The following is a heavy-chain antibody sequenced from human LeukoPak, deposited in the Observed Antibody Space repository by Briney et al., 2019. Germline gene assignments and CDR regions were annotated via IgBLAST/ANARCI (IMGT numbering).Heavy chain of an antibody. J-gene: IGHJ3*02. CDR2: INPNSGGT. CDR3: ARGDFIVDSSGYYSMGAFDI. D-gene: IGHD3-22*01. Sequence: GASVKVSCKASGYTFTGCYMHWVRQAPGQGLEWMGWINPNSGGTNYAQKFQGRVTMTRDTSISTAYMELSRLRSDDTAVYYCARGDFIVDSSGYYSMGAFDIWGQGTMVTVSS. V-gene: IGHV1-2*02. CDR1: GYTFTGCY.